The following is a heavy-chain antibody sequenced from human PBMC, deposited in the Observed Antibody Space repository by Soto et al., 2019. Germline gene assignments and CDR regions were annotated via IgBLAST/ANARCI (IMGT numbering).Heavy chain of an antibody. CDR1: GFTFSSYA. J-gene: IGHJ3*02. V-gene: IGHV3-23*01. CDR2: ISGSGGST. D-gene: IGHD1-1*01. CDR3: AKTPRMGWNDHVDAFDI. Sequence: GGSLRLSCAASGFTFSSYAMSWVRQAPGKGLEWVSAISGSGGSTYYADSVKGRFTISRDNSKNTLYLQMNSLRAEDTAVYYCAKTPRMGWNDHVDAFDIWGQGTMVTVSS.